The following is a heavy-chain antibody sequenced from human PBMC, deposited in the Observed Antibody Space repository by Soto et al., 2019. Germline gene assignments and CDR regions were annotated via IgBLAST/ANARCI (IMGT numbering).Heavy chain of an antibody. Sequence: SETLSLTCTVSGHSISSGYFWGWIRQPPGKGLEWIGSMYHSGTTYYNPSLKSRVTISVDTSKNQFSLKLSSVTAADTAVYFCARDSSGYYWFDPWGHGTLVTAPQ. V-gene: IGHV4-38-2*02. CDR3: ARDSSGYYWFDP. J-gene: IGHJ5*02. D-gene: IGHD3-22*01. CDR2: MYHSGTT. CDR1: GHSISSGYF.